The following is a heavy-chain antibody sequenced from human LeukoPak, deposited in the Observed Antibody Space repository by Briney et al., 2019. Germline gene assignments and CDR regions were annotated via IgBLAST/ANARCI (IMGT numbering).Heavy chain of an antibody. V-gene: IGHV3-7*01. CDR2: IKQDGSEK. Sequence: GGSLRLFCAASGFTFSSYWMSWVRQAPGKGLEWVANIKQDGSEKYYVDSVKGRFTISRDNAKNSLYPQMNSLRAEDTAVYYCARKTGTTFFVSLYYYYGMDVWGQGTTVTVSS. CDR1: GFTFSSYW. CDR3: ARKTGTTFFVSLYYYYGMDV. D-gene: IGHD1-7*01. J-gene: IGHJ6*02.